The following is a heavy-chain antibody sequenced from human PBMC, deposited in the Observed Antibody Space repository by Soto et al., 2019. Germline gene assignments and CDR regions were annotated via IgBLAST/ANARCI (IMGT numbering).Heavy chain of an antibody. CDR1: GFSFSSYS. V-gene: IGHV3-48*01. CDR3: ARALGYCSGGICNNYYFDY. D-gene: IGHD2-15*01. J-gene: IGHJ4*02. CDR2: INSVASTI. Sequence: GGSLRLSCAGSGFSFSSYSINWVRQAPGKGLEWVSHINSVASTIYYADSVKGRFTISRDNAKNSLSLQMNSLRAEDTAVYYCARALGYCSGGICNNYYFDYWGQGTLVTVSS.